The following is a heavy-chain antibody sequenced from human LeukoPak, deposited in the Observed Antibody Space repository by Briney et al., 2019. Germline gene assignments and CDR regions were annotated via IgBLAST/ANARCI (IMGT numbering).Heavy chain of an antibody. D-gene: IGHD6-19*01. J-gene: IGHJ4*02. V-gene: IGHV1-24*01. CDR3: ATGKQFPLYYFDY. CDR2: FDPEDGET. CDR1: GGTFSSYA. Sequence: ASVKVSCKASGGTFSSYAISWVRQAPGKGLEWMGGFDPEDGETIYAQKFQGRVTMTEDTSTDTAHMELSSLRSEDTAVYYCATGKQFPLYYFDYWGQGTLVTVSS.